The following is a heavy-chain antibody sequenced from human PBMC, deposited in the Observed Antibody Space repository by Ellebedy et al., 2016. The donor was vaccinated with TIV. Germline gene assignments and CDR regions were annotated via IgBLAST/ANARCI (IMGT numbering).Heavy chain of an antibody. D-gene: IGHD2-2*01. Sequence: GGSLRLSXAASGFTFSTYAMHWVRQAPGKGLEWVAVISYDGSNKYYADSVKGRFTISRDNSKNTLYLQMNSLRAEDTAVYYCARAPHIVVVPAASYYYYMDVWGKGTTVTVSS. CDR1: GFTFSTYA. CDR2: ISYDGSNK. J-gene: IGHJ6*03. CDR3: ARAPHIVVVPAASYYYYMDV. V-gene: IGHV3-30-3*01.